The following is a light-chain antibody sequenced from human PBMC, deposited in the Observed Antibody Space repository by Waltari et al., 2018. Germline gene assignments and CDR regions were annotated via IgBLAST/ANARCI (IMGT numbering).Light chain of an antibody. V-gene: IGKV1-39*01. J-gene: IGKJ4*01. CDR3: QQTYSAPLS. CDR1: KSVGNY. Sequence: IQMTQSPSSLSASVGDRVTITCRASKSVGNYVNWYQHRPGQAPKVLIYAASTLKGGVPSRFSGSGSGTVFTLTINSLQPEDLSIYYCQQTYSAPLSFGGGTKVEMK. CDR2: AAS.